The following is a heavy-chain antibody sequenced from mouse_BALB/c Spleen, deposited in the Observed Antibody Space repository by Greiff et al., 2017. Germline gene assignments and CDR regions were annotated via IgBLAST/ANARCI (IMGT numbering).Heavy chain of an antibody. D-gene: IGHD2-1*01. V-gene: IGHV3-6*02. CDR3: AREGYGNYGGFAY. CDR1: GYSITSGYY. CDR2: ISYDGSN. Sequence: EVKLQESGPGLVKPSQSLSLTCSVTGYSITSGYYWNWIRQFPGNKLEWMGYISYDGSNNYNPSLKNRISITRDTSKNQFFLKLNSVTTEDTATYYCAREGYGNYGGFAYWGQGTLVTVSA. J-gene: IGHJ3*01.